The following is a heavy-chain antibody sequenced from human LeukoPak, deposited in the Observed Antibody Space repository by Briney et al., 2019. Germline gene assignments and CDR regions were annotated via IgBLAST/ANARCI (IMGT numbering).Heavy chain of an antibody. CDR3: ARDLFGYYYYGMDV. Sequence: GGSLRLSCAASGFTFSSNYMSWVRQAPGKGLEWVSVIYSGGSTYYADSVKGRFTISRDNSKNTLYLQMNSLRAEDMAVYYCARDLFGYYYYGMDVWGQGTTVTVSS. CDR1: GFTFSSNY. CDR2: IYSGGST. D-gene: IGHD3-3*01. J-gene: IGHJ6*02. V-gene: IGHV3-53*01.